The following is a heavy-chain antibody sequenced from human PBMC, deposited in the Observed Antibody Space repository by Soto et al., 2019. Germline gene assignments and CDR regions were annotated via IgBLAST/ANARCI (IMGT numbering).Heavy chain of an antibody. CDR3: ARDMGIAACPGLFKLAY. CDR1: GYTFAGYY. J-gene: IGHJ4*02. Sequence: QVQLVQSGAEVKKPGASVKVSCKASGYTFAGYYMHWVRQAPGQGLEWMGWINPNSGGTNYAQKFQGWVTMTRDTSISTACMELSRLTSDDTAMYYCARDMGIAACPGLFKLAYLGQGTLVTVSS. V-gene: IGHV1-2*04. D-gene: IGHD6-6*01. CDR2: INPNSGGT.